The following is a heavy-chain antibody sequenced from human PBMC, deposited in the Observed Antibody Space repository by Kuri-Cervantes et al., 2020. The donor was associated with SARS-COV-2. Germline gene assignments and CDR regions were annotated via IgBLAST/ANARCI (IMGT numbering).Heavy chain of an antibody. Sequence: ASVKVSCKASGYTFTGYYMHWVRQAPGQGLEWMGWINPNSGGTNYAQKFQGRVTMTRDTSISTAYMELSRLRSDDTAVYYCARGLAGWYYYDSSGYYYDYWGQGTLVTVSS. V-gene: IGHV1-2*02. CDR3: ARGLAGWYYYDSSGYYYDY. D-gene: IGHD3-22*01. J-gene: IGHJ4*02. CDR2: INPNSGGT. CDR1: GYTFTGYY.